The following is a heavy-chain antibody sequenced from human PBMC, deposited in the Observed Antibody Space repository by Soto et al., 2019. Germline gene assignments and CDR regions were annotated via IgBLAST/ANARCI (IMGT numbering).Heavy chain of an antibody. J-gene: IGHJ4*02. CDR3: TRTYCGGGNCYATIDY. CDR1: GFSFSDHF. CDR2: IRSKANSYTT. V-gene: IGHV3-72*01. Sequence: EVQLVESGGGLVQPGGSLRLSCAASGFSFSDHFMEWVRQAPGKGRGWVGRIRSKANSYTTEYAASVKGRFTISRDDSKNSVYLQMNSLKIEDTAVYYCTRTYCGGGNCYATIDYWGQGTLVTVSS. D-gene: IGHD2-15*01.